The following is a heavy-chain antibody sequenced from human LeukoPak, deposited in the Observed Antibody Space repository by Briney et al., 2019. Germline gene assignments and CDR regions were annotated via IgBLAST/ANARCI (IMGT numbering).Heavy chain of an antibody. CDR1: GYTFTNYD. D-gene: IGHD2-15*01. CDR2: MNPNSGNT. J-gene: IGHJ4*02. Sequence: ASVTVSCTASGYTFTNYDINWVRQATGQGLEWMGWMNPNSGNTGYAQKFQGRVTITRDTSISTAYMELSSLRSEDTAGYYCARGPPPHCSGGSGYSWGFVGYWGQGALVTVSS. CDR3: ARGPPPHCSGGSGYSWGFVGY. V-gene: IGHV1-8*01.